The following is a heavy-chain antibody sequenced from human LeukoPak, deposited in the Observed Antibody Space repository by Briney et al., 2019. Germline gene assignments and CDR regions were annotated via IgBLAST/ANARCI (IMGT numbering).Heavy chain of an antibody. J-gene: IGHJ3*02. CDR3: ARASWAARDAFDI. V-gene: IGHV1-2*04. CDR2: INPNSGGT. D-gene: IGHD6-6*01. Sequence: ASVTVSCKASGYTFTGYYMHWVRQAPGQGLEWMGWINPNSGGTNYAQKFQGWVTMTRDTSISTAYMELSRLRSDDTAVYYCARASWAARDAFDIWGQGTMVTVSS. CDR1: GYTFTGYY.